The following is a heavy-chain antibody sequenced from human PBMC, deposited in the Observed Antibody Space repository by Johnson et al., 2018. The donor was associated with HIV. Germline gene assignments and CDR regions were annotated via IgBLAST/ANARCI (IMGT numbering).Heavy chain of an antibody. CDR2: IRSKANNYAT. Sequence: AQLVESGGGLVQPGGSLRLSCAASGFTFSSYWMSWVRQASGKGLEWVGRIRSKANNYATTYAASLKGRFTISRDDSKNTAYLQMNSLKTEDTAVYYCSYAFDIWGQGTMVTVSS. J-gene: IGHJ3*02. CDR1: GFTFSSYW. V-gene: IGHV3-73*01. CDR3: SYAFDI.